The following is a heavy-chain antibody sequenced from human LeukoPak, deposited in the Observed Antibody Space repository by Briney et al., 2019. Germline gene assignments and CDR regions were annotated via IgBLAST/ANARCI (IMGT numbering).Heavy chain of an antibody. CDR2: FDPGDDET. D-gene: IGHD1-26*01. CDR1: GYTLSELS. Sequence: ASVKVSCKVSGYTLSELSTHWVRQAPGQGLEWMGGFDPGDDETIYAQKFQGRVTMTEDTSTDTAYLELSSLRSEDTAVYFCATEKDLLLDSWGQGTPVTVSS. J-gene: IGHJ5*01. V-gene: IGHV1-24*01. CDR3: ATEKDLLLDS.